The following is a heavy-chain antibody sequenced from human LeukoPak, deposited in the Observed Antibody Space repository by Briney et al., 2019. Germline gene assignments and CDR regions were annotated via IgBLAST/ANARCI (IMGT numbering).Heavy chain of an antibody. J-gene: IGHJ6*02. CDR2: FSSSGDST. V-gene: IGHV3-23*01. D-gene: IGHD5-12*01. Sequence: GGSLRLSCAASGFTFSSYAMSWVRQAPGKGLEWVSGFSSSGDSTYYAASVKGRFTISRDNSKNTLYLQMNSLRAEDTAVYYCAKGPSDIVVSYYGMDVWGQGTTVTVSS. CDR3: AKGPSDIVVSYYGMDV. CDR1: GFTFSSYA.